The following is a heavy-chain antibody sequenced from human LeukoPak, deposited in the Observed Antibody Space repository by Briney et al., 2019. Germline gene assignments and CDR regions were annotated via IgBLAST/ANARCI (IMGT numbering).Heavy chain of an antibody. CDR1: GGSISSYSYY. Sequence: SETLSLTCTVSGGSISSYSYYWAWIRQPPGKGLEWIGSVSYSGISYYNPSLKGRVTISVDTSKNQFSLNLSTLTAADTAVYYCARQSVEMATDYWGQGTLVTVSS. D-gene: IGHD5-24*01. V-gene: IGHV4-39*01. J-gene: IGHJ4*02. CDR2: VSYSGIS. CDR3: ARQSVEMATDY.